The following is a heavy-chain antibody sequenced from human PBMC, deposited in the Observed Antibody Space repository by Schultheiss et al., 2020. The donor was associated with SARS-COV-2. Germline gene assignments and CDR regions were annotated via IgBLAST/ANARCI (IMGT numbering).Heavy chain of an antibody. Sequence: SETLSLTCTVSGGSISSGDYYWSWIRQPPGKGLEWIGYIYYSGSTYYNPSLKSRVTISVDTSKNQFSLKLSSVTAADTAVYYCASSYYDYIWGSYRFAPPHEWGYWGQGTLVTVSS. CDR2: IYYSGST. CDR1: GGSISSGDYY. V-gene: IGHV4-30-4*01. D-gene: IGHD3-16*02. J-gene: IGHJ4*02. CDR3: ASSYYDYIWGSYRFAPPHEWGY.